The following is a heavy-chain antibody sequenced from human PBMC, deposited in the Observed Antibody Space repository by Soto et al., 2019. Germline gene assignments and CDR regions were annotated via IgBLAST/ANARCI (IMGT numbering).Heavy chain of an antibody. CDR2: INAGNGNT. CDR3: ARGLGATPDYYYYMDV. CDR1: GYTFTSYA. J-gene: IGHJ6*03. V-gene: IGHV1-3*01. D-gene: IGHD3-16*01. Sequence: ASVKGSCKASGYTFTSYAMHWVRQAPGQRLEWMGWINAGNGNTKYSQKFQGRVTITRDTSASTAYMELSSLRSEDTAVYYCARGLGATPDYYYYMDVWGKGTTVTVSS.